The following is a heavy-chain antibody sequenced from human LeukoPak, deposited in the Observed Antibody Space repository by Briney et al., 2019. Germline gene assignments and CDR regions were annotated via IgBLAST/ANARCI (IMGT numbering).Heavy chain of an antibody. Sequence: GGSLRLSCAASGFTFSSNWMNWVRQAPGKGLEWVASINEDGSEKHYVGSAKGRFTISRDNAKNSVYLQMKSLRAEDTAVYYCARVPWTAAADWGQGTLVTVSS. D-gene: IGHD6-13*01. J-gene: IGHJ4*02. CDR3: ARVPWTAAAD. CDR2: INEDGSEK. V-gene: IGHV3-7*01. CDR1: GFTFSSNW.